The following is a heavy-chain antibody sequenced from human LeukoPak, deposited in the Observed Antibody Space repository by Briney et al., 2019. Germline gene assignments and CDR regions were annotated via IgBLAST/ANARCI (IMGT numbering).Heavy chain of an antibody. D-gene: IGHD6-19*01. CDR1: GDSVSTNSAA. CDR3: ARANPAVAGMFGWFDP. Sequence: SQTLSLTCAISGDSVSTNSAAWNWIRQSPSRGPEWLGRTYYRSKWYNDYAVSVKSRIIINPDTSKNQFSLQLNSVTPEDTAVYYCARANPAVAGMFGWFDPWGQGTLVTVSS. V-gene: IGHV6-1*01. J-gene: IGHJ5*02. CDR2: TYYRSKWYN.